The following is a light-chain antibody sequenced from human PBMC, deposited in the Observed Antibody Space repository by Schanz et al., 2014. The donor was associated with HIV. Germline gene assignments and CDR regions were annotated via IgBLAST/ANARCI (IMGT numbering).Light chain of an antibody. V-gene: IGLV2-8*01. Sequence: QSALTQPPSASGSPGQSVTISCTGTSSDVGGYNYVSWYQQHPGKAPKLMIYEVSERPSGVPDRFSGSKSGNTASLTVSGLQTEDEADYYCCSYAGSSTPYVFGAGTKVTVL. CDR1: SSDVGGYNY. J-gene: IGLJ1*01. CDR2: EVS. CDR3: CSYAGSSTPYV.